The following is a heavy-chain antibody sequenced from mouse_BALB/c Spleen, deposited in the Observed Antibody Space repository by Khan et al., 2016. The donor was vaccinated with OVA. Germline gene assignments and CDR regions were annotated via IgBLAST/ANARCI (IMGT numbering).Heavy chain of an antibody. CDR2: ITYSGST. CDR1: GYSITSDYA. J-gene: IGHJ4*01. V-gene: IGHV3-2*02. Sequence: EVQLQESGPGLVKPSQSLSLTCTVTGYSITSDYAWNWIRQFPGNKLEWLGYITYSGSTSYHPSLKSRISITRDTSKNQFFLQLNSVTTDDTATXYCAGGRTYWGQGTSVTFSS. CDR3: AGGRTY.